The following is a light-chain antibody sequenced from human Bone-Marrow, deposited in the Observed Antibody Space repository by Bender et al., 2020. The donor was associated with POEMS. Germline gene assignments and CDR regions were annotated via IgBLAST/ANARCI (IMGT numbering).Light chain of an antibody. CDR3: QSADGSGTPSWV. CDR1: NNDIGTYNL. V-gene: IGLV2-14*02. Sequence: QSALTQPASVSGSPGQSITISCIGTNNDIGTYNLVSWYQQHPGEAPKLMIYEGSKRPSGISHRFSGSKSGNTASLTIFGLQAEDEADYYCQSADGSGTPSWVFGGGTKLTVL. J-gene: IGLJ3*02. CDR2: EGS.